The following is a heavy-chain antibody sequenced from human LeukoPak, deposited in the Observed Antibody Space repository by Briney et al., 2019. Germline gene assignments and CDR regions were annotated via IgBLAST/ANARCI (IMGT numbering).Heavy chain of an antibody. Sequence: SETLSLTCTVSGGSISRSSYYWGWIRQPPGKGLEWIGSIYYSGSTYYKPSLKIRVTISVETSKNQFSLKQRSATAADTAVYYCARQGSLAAPPDYWGQGTLVTVSS. CDR1: GGSISRSSYY. J-gene: IGHJ4*02. CDR3: ARQGSLAAPPDY. V-gene: IGHV4-39*01. CDR2: IYYSGST. D-gene: IGHD6-25*01.